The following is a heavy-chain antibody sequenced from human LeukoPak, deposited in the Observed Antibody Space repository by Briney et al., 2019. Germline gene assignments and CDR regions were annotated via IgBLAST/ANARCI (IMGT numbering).Heavy chain of an antibody. CDR2: IYTSGST. CDR1: GGSISSYY. V-gene: IGHV4-4*07. CDR3: ARDVKEYDSSCWYYYYMDV. J-gene: IGHJ6*03. Sequence: PSETLSLTCTVSGGSISSYYWSWIRQPAGKGLEWVGRIYTSGSTNYNPSLKSRVTMSVDSSKNQFSLKLSSVTAADTAVYYCARDVKEYDSSCWYYYYMDVWGKGTTVTVSS. D-gene: IGHD3-22*01.